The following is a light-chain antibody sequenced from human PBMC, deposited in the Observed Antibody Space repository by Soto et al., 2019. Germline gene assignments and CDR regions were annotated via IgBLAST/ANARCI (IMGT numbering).Light chain of an antibody. V-gene: IGLV1-40*01. CDR2: GNT. Sequence: QSALTQPPSVSGAPGQRVTMSCTGSSSNIGAGYDVHWYQQLPGTAPKLLIYGNTNRPSGVPDRFSGSKSGASASLAITGLQAEDEADYYCQAYDSSLNGFYVFGTGTKLTVL. CDR1: SSNIGAGYD. J-gene: IGLJ1*01. CDR3: QAYDSSLNGFYV.